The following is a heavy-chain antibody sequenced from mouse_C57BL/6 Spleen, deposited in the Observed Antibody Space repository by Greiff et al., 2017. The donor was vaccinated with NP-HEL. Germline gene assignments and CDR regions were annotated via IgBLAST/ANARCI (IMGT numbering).Heavy chain of an antibody. V-gene: IGHV1-64*01. CDR3: ARRGSGYPYYFDY. Sequence: QVQLQQPGAELVKPGASVKLSCKASGYTFTSYWMHWVKQRPGQGLEWIGMIHPNSGSTNYNEKFKSKATLTVDKSSSTAYMQLSSLTSEDSAVYYCARRGSGYPYYFDYWGQGTTLTVSS. CDR1: GYTFTSYW. CDR2: IHPNSGST. J-gene: IGHJ2*01. D-gene: IGHD3-2*02.